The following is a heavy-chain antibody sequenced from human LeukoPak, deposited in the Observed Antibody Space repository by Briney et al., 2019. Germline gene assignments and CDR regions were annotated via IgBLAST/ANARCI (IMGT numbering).Heavy chain of an antibody. J-gene: IGHJ4*02. CDR1: GYIFTSYY. CDR2: INPSGGST. D-gene: IGHD3-22*01. CDR3: ASVRSGYGYYFDY. V-gene: IGHV1-46*01. Sequence: ASVKVSCKASGYIFTSYYMHCVRQAPGQGLEWLGIINPSGGSTSYAQKFQGRVTMTRDTSTSTVYMELSSLRSEDTAVYYCASVRSGYGYYFDYWGQGTLVTVSS.